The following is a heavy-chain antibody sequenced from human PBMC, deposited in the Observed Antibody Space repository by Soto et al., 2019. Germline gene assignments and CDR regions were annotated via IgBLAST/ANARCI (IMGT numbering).Heavy chain of an antibody. CDR1: GYTFSNFA. V-gene: IGHV1-3*01. D-gene: IGHD1-26*01. CDR2: INAGNWNT. Sequence: ASVKVSCKASGYTFSNFAMHWVRQAPGQRLEWMGWINAGNWNTNYAQKFEGRVTMTTDTSTNTAYMELRSLRSDDTALYYCARERQWETLPYWGQGTLVTVSS. CDR3: ARERQWETLPY. J-gene: IGHJ4*02.